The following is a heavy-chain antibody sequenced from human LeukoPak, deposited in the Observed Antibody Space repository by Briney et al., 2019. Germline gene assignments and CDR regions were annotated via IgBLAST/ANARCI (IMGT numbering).Heavy chain of an antibody. CDR3: AKDGLGIYFDY. Sequence: PGGSLTLSCAASGFTFTNYWLSWVRQAPGKGLEWVANINRDGTDKNYVDSVKGRFTISRDNAKNSVYLQMNSLRAEDTAVYYCAKDGLGIYFDYWGQGTLVTVSS. CDR1: GFTFTNYW. J-gene: IGHJ4*02. V-gene: IGHV3-7*03. CDR2: INRDGTDK. D-gene: IGHD7-27*01.